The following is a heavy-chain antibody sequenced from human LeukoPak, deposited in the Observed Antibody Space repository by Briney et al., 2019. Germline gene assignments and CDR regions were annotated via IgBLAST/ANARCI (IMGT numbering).Heavy chain of an antibody. Sequence: ASVKVSCKASGGTFSSYAISWVRQAPGQGLEWMGRIIPILGIANYAQKFQGRVTMTRDTSISTAYMELSRLRSDDTAVYYCARAGDYWGQGTLVTVSS. V-gene: IGHV1-69*04. CDR1: GGTFSSYA. J-gene: IGHJ4*02. CDR2: IIPILGIA. CDR3: ARAGDY.